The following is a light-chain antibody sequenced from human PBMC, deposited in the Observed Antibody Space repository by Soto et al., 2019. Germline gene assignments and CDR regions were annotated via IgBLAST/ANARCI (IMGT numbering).Light chain of an antibody. CDR2: GAS. Sequence: EIVMTQSPATLSVSPGERATLSCRASQSVSINLAWFQQKPGQALRLLIYGASTRATGIPARFSGSGSGTEFTLTISSLQSEDFAVYYCQQCKDWPLTFGGGTKVEIK. CDR3: QQCKDWPLT. V-gene: IGKV3-15*01. J-gene: IGKJ4*01. CDR1: QSVSIN.